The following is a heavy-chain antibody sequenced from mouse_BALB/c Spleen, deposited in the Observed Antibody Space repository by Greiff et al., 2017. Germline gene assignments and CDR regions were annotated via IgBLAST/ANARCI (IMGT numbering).Heavy chain of an antibody. CDR1: GFTFSSYT. D-gene: IGHD2-1*01. V-gene: IGHV5-12-2*01. Sequence: EVKLMESGGGLVQPGGSLKLSCAASGFTFSSYTMSWVRQTPEKRLEWVAYISNGGGSTYYPDTVKGRFTISRDNAKNTLYLQMSSLKSEDTAMYYCARHEAHYGNQFAYWGQGTLVTVSA. CDR3: ARHEAHYGNQFAY. J-gene: IGHJ3*01. CDR2: ISNGGGST.